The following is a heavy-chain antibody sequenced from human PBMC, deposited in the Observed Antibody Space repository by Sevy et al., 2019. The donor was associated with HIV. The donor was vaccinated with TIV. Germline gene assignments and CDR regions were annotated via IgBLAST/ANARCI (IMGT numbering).Heavy chain of an antibody. CDR1: GFSLSTSGVG. V-gene: IGHV2-5*01. D-gene: IGHD3-22*01. Sequence: SGPTLVKPTQTLTLTCTFSGFSLSTSGVGVGWIRQPPGKALEWLALIYWNDDKRYSPSLKSRLTITKDTSKNQVVLTMTKMDPVDTATYYCVLTYYYDSSGLPLDAFDIWGQGTMVTVSS. CDR3: VLTYYYDSSGLPLDAFDI. J-gene: IGHJ3*02. CDR2: IYWNDDK.